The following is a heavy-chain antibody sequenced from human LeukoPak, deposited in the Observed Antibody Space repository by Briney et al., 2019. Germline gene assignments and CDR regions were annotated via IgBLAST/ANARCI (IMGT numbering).Heavy chain of an antibody. CDR1: GYTFTSYY. CDR3: ALGSYYMLFDY. Sequence: ASVKVSCKASGYTFTSYYMHWVRQAPGQGLEWMGIINPSGGSTSYAQKFQGRVTMTRDMSTSTVYMELSSLRSEDTAVYYRALGSYYMLFDYWGQGTLVTVSS. D-gene: IGHD1-26*01. J-gene: IGHJ4*02. V-gene: IGHV1-46*01. CDR2: INPSGGST.